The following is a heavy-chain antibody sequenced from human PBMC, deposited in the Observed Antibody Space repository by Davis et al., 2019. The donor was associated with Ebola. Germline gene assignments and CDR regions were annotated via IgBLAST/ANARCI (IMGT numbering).Heavy chain of an antibody. Sequence: GESLKISCTASGFTFSVYTMTWVRQAPGKGLEWVSSITGTSIKTYYADSVKGRFTISRDNSKGTLYLEMNSVRPDDTAVYYCAKDIQGGSSYLEGWGQGTLVTVSS. D-gene: IGHD3-16*01. V-gene: IGHV3-23*01. CDR3: AKDIQGGSSYLEG. CDR2: ITGTSIKT. CDR1: GFTFSVYT. J-gene: IGHJ4*02.